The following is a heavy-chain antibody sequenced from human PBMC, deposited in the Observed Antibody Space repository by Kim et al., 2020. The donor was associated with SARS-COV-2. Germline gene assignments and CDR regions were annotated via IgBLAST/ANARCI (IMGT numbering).Heavy chain of an antibody. Sequence: ASVKVSCKVSGYTLTELSMHWVRQAPGKGLEWMGGFDPEDGETIYAQKFQGRVTMTEDTSTDTAYMELSSLRSEDTAVYYCATDGPAYYDILTGPYYGMDVWGQGTTVTVSS. V-gene: IGHV1-24*01. CDR2: FDPEDGET. J-gene: IGHJ6*02. D-gene: IGHD3-9*01. CDR1: GYTLTELS. CDR3: ATDGPAYYDILTGPYYGMDV.